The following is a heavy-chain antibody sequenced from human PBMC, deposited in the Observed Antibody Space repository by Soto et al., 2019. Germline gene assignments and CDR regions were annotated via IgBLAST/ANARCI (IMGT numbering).Heavy chain of an antibody. V-gene: IGHV2-5*01. J-gene: IGHJ3*02. D-gene: IGHD3-22*01. CDR2: IYWNDDK. CDR3: AHSQYYYDSSGYRAEAFDI. Sequence: QITLKESGPTLVKPTQTLTLTCTFSGFSLSTSGVGVGWIRQPPGKALEWLALIYWNDDKRYSPSLKSRLTITKDTSKNQVVLTMTNMHPVDTATYYCAHSQYYYDSSGYRAEAFDIWGQGTMVTVSS. CDR1: GFSLSTSGVG.